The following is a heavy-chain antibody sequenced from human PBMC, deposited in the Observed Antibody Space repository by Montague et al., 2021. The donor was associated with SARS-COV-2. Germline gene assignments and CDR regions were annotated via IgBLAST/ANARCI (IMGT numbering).Heavy chain of an antibody. V-gene: IGHV4-39*07. CDR1: GGSISTTSYY. J-gene: IGHJ6*02. Sequence: SETLSLTCTVSGGSISTTSYYWCWLRPPPGKGLEWIASIFYSGTTYYNPSLRSRVTISVQTSKNQFSLTVASVTAADTAIYYCASDCKNSYAMDVWGQGTTVIVSS. CDR3: ASDCKNSYAMDV. D-gene: IGHD2/OR15-2a*01. CDR2: IFYSGTT.